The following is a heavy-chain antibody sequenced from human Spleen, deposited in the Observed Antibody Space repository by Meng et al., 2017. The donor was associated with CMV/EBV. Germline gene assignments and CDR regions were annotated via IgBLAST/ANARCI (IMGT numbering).Heavy chain of an antibody. CDR1: GFTFDDYA. J-gene: IGHJ4*02. Sequence: GGSLRLSCAASGFTFDDYAMHWVRQAPGKGLEWVSGISWNSGSIGYADSVKGRFTISRDNAKNSLYLQMNSLRAEDTAVYFCARDAPHDFWSGYSDYWGQGTLVTVSS. CDR3: ARDAPHDFWSGYSDY. D-gene: IGHD3-3*01. V-gene: IGHV3-9*01. CDR2: ISWNSGSI.